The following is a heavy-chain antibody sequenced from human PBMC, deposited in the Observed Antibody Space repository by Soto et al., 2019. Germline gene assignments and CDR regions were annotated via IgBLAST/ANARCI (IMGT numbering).Heavy chain of an antibody. CDR2: IKGDGTER. J-gene: IGHJ4*02. CDR3: VRDLIAGTPSLHY. Sequence: EVPLVESGGGLVQPGGSLRLSCGASGFTFSLYWMTWIRQAPGKGLEWVANIKGDGTERHYVASVSGRFTVSRDNVKNSLSLQMNSLRAEDTAVYYCVRDLIAGTPSLHYGGQGTLVAVSS. D-gene: IGHD1-1*01. V-gene: IGHV3-7*03. CDR1: GFTFSLYW.